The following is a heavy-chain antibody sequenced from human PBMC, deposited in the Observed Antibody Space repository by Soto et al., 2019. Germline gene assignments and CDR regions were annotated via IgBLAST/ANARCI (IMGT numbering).Heavy chain of an antibody. CDR2: IYWNDDK. D-gene: IGHD1-26*01. CDR1: GFSLTSGEG. J-gene: IGHJ5*02. Sequence: HITLRESGPTLVKPTQTLTLTCTFSGFSLTSGEGVGWIRQPPGKALEWLAAIYWNDDKRYSPSLQNRLTIAKDTSKNQVVLTMTNMDPVDTATYFCAHRPVNWGGELFNWFEPWGQGTLVTVSS. CDR3: AHRPVNWGGELFNWFEP. V-gene: IGHV2-5*01.